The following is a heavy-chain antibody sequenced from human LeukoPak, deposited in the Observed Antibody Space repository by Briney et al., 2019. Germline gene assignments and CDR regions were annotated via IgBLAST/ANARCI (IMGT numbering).Heavy chain of an antibody. J-gene: IGHJ4*02. D-gene: IGHD6-13*01. V-gene: IGHV4-59*01. CDR2: IYYSGST. Sequence: PSETLSLTCTVSGGSISSYYWSWIRQPPEKGLEWIGYIYYSGSTNYNPSLKSRVTISVDTSKNQFSLKLSSVTAADTAVYYCARASPAGQLAPEYWGQGTLVTVSS. CDR1: GGSISSYY. CDR3: ARASPAGQLAPEY.